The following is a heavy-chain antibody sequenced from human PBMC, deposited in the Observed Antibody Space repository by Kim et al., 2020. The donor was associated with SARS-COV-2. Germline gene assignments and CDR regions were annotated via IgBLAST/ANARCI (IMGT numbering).Heavy chain of an antibody. J-gene: IGHJ6*02. CDR2: IIPILGIA. V-gene: IGHV1-69*04. Sequence: SVKVSCKASGGTFSSYAISWVRQAPGQGLEWMGRIIPILGIANYAQKFQGRVTITADKSTSTAYMELSSLRSEDTAVYYCARAPAHCSGGSCYSFIYYYGMDVWGQGTTVTVSS. D-gene: IGHD2-15*01. CDR3: ARAPAHCSGGSCYSFIYYYGMDV. CDR1: GGTFSSYA.